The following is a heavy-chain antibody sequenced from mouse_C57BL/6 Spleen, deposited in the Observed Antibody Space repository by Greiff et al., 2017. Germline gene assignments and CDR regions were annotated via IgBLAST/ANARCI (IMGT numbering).Heavy chain of an antibody. D-gene: IGHD1-2*01. CDR3: ASSYYGNYFDY. J-gene: IGHJ2*01. CDR1: GFTFTDYY. CDR2: IRNKANGYTT. V-gene: IGHV7-3*01. Sequence: EVHLVESGGGLVQPGGSLSLSCAASGFTFTDYYMSWVRQPPGKALEWLGFIRNKANGYTTEYSASVKGRFTISRDNSQSILYLQMNALRAEDSATYYCASSYYGNYFDYWGQGTTLTVSS.